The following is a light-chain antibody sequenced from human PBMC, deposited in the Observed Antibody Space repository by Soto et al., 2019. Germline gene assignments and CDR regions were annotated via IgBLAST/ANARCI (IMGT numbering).Light chain of an antibody. J-gene: IGKJ1*01. CDR3: QQYYNWRPR. Sequence: EIVLTHSPGTLSLSPVERATLSFSSSQSVSSSYLAWYQQKPGQAPRLLIYGASTRATGVPARFSGSGSGTDFTLTISRLQSEDFAIYYCQQYYNWRPRFGQGTKVDNK. CDR1: QSVSSSY. CDR2: GAS. V-gene: IGKV3-20*01.